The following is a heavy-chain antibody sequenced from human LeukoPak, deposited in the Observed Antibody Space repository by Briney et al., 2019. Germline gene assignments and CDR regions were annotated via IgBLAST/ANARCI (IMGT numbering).Heavy chain of an antibody. CDR3: ARGTGKANWFDP. CDR2: IYYSGST. Sequence: SETLSLTCTASGGSISSYYWSWIRQPPGKGLEWIGYIYYSGSTNYNPSLKSRVTISVDTSKNQFSLKLSSVTAADTAVYYCARGTGKANWFDPWGQGTLVTVSS. V-gene: IGHV4-59*01. D-gene: IGHD6-13*01. CDR1: GGSISSYY. J-gene: IGHJ5*02.